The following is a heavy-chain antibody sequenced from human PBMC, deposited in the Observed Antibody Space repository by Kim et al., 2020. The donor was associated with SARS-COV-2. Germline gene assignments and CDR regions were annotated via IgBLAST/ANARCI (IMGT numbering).Heavy chain of an antibody. D-gene: IGHD1-26*01. CDR1: GFTFSSYA. CDR3: AKSAIVGPPRELDY. V-gene: IGHV3-23*01. Sequence: GGSLRLSCAASGFTFSSYAMSWVRQAPGKGLEWVSGISGSGGGSTYYADSVKGRFTISRDNSKNTLYLQMNTLRAEDTAVYYCAKSAIVGPPRELDYWGQGTLVTVSS. CDR2: ISGSGGGST. J-gene: IGHJ4*02.